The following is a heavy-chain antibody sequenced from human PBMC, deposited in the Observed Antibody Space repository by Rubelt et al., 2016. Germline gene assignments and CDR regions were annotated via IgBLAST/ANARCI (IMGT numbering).Heavy chain of an antibody. J-gene: IGHJ4*02. D-gene: IGHD4-17*01. CDR1: GGSISSYY. Sequence: QVQLQESGPGLVKPSETLSLTCTVSGGSISSYYWSWIRQPPGKGLEWIGYIYYSGRTNYNPSLHSRVTISVDMSKNQSSLKRSSVTPADTAVYYCARDWNGDHVSELWGQGTLVTVSS. CDR2: IYYSGRT. V-gene: IGHV4-59*01. CDR3: ARDWNGDHVSEL.